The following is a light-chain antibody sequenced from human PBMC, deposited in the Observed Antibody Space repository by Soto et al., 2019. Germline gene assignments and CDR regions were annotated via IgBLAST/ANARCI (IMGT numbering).Light chain of an antibody. CDR3: QLYNSYLWR. Sequence: DIQMTQSPSTLSASVGDRVTITCRASQSIGSWLAWYQQKPGEAPKVLIFKASSLDSGVPSRFSGSGSGTEFTLTISSLQPDDFATYYCQLYNSYLWRFGQGTKVEIK. V-gene: IGKV1-5*03. CDR1: QSIGSW. CDR2: KAS. J-gene: IGKJ1*01.